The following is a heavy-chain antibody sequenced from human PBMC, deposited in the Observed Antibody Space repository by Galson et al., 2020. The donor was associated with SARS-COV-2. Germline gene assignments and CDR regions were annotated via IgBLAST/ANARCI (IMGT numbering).Heavy chain of an antibody. J-gene: IGHJ6*02. CDR3: AREEGIRGYNYGRLYYGMDV. Sequence: NSAGSLRLPCAASGFPFRTYSMNWLRLAPGKGLEWVSSIRPSRSYTYYVASVQGRFRISRDNPRNSLYLQMNSLRAEDTAVYYCAREEGIRGYNYGRLYYGMDVCGQGTTVTVSS. CDR1: GFPFRTYS. V-gene: IGHV3-21*01. CDR2: IRPSRSYT. D-gene: IGHD5-18*01.